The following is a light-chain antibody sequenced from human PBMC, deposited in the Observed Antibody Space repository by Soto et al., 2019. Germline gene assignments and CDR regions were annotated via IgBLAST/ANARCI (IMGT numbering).Light chain of an antibody. CDR1: SSDIGGYSY. J-gene: IGLJ2*01. V-gene: IGLV2-11*01. Sequence: QSVLTQPRSVSGSPGQSVTISCTGTSSDIGGYSYVSWYQQHPGKVPKLIIYRVSMRPSGVPDRFSGSKSGNTASLTISGLQAEDDADYYCCSYAGSYTLVFGGGTKLTVL. CDR2: RVS. CDR3: CSYAGSYTLV.